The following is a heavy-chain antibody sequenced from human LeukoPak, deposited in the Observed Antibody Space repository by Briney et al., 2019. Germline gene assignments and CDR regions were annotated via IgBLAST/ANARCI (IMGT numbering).Heavy chain of an antibody. CDR2: ISGGSRTI. CDR1: GFTFSDYY. V-gene: IGHV3-11*01. Sequence: PGGSLRLSCAASGFTFSDYYMNWIRQAPGKGLEWVSPISGGSRTINYADSVKGRFTTSRDNAKNSLFLQVNSLRAEDTAVYYCARAGQSDYWGQGTLVTVSS. J-gene: IGHJ4*02. CDR3: ARAGQSDY.